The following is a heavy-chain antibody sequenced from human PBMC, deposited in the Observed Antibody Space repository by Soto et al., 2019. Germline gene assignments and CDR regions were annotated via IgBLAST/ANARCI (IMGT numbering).Heavy chain of an antibody. Sequence: EVQLVESGGDLVQPGGSLRLSCAASAFTFSNYWMSWVRQTPGRGLEWVANIKQDGSERYYVDSVKGRFTISRDNAKNSLYLQMNRLRGEDTALYFCARVAYSNGWIFAYWGQGTLVTVSS. V-gene: IGHV3-7*01. J-gene: IGHJ4*02. D-gene: IGHD6-19*01. CDR3: ARVAYSNGWIFAY. CDR2: IKQDGSER. CDR1: AFTFSNYW.